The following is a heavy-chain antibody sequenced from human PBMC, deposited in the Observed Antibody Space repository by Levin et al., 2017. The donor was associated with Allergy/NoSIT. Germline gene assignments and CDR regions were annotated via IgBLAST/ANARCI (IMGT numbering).Heavy chain of an antibody. CDR3: TTDDQLEMGDDSFDI. CDR2: VKSKTDGGTT. Sequence: LSLTCAASGFTFSNAWMNWVRQAPGKGLEWVGRVKSKTDGGTTDLAAPVKGRFTISRDDSKNTLYLQMNSLKTEDTAVYYCTTDDQLEMGDDSFDIWGRGTMVTVSS. J-gene: IGHJ3*02. V-gene: IGHV3-15*01. D-gene: IGHD1-1*01. CDR1: GFTFSNAW.